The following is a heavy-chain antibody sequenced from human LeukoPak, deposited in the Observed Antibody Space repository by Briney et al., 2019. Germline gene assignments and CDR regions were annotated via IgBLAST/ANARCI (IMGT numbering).Heavy chain of an antibody. CDR3: ASTGGWLYSAEYFQH. CDR2: IYYSGST. J-gene: IGHJ1*01. Sequence: SETVSLTCTVSGGSISSSSYYWGWLRQPPGKELVWFGSIYYSGSTYYNRSLKSRVTISVNTSKKHFFLKLSSVTAEATACYYFASTGGWLYSAEYFQHWGQGTLVTVS. V-gene: IGHV4-39*02. CDR1: GGSISSSSYY. D-gene: IGHD2-8*01.